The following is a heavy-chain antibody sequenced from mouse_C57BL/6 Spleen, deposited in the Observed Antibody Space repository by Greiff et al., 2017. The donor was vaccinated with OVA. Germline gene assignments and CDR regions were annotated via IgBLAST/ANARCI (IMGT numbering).Heavy chain of an antibody. CDR3: ARNWGGGVSYYFDY. CDR1: GYTFTSYW. J-gene: IGHJ2*01. Sequence: VQLQQPGAELVKPGASVKLSCKASGYTFTSYWMQWVKQRPGQGLEWIGEIDPSDSYTNYNQKFKGKATLTVDTSSSTAYMQLSSLTSEDSAVYYGARNWGGGVSYYFDYWGQGTTLTVSS. D-gene: IGHD4-1*01. CDR2: IDPSDSYT. V-gene: IGHV1-50*01.